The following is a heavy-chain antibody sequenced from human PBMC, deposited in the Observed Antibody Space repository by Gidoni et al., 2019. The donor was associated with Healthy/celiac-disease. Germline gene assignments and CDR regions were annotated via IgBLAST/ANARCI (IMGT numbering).Heavy chain of an antibody. CDR1: GFTFRYYY. D-gene: IGHD2-21*02. CDR2: ISSSGSTI. V-gene: IGHV3-11*01. CDR3: ASASRVVVTAIDYYYYGMDV. J-gene: IGHJ6*02. Sequence: QVQLVESGGGLVKPGGSLRLSCAASGFTFRYYYMSWIRQAPGKGLEWVSYISSSGSTIYYADSVKGRFTISRDNAKNSLYLQMNSLRAEDTAVYYCASASRVVVTAIDYYYYGMDVWGQGTTVTVSS.